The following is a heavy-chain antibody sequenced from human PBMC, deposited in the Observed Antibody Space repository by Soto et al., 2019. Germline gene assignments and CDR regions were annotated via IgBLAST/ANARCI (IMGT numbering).Heavy chain of an antibody. D-gene: IGHD2-15*01. V-gene: IGHV1-46*01. CDR1: GYTFTSYY. Sequence: HVQLVQSGAEVKKPGASVKVSCKASGYTFTSYYMHWVRQAPGQGLEWMGIINPSGGSTSYAQKFQGRVTMTRDTSTSTVYMELSSLRSEDTAVYYCAREPVVVVANRHAFDIWGQGTMVTVSS. CDR3: AREPVVVVANRHAFDI. J-gene: IGHJ3*02. CDR2: INPSGGST.